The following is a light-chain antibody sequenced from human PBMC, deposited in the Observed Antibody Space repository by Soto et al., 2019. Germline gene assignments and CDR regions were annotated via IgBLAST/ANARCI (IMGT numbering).Light chain of an antibody. V-gene: IGKV3-11*01. CDR3: QQKGT. Sequence: EIVLTQSPATLSLSPGERATLSCRASQSVSSYLAWYQQKPGQAPRLLIYDASNRATGIPARFSGSGSGTEFTLTISSLQSEDFAVYYCQQKGTFGQGTKVDI. CDR2: DAS. J-gene: IGKJ1*01. CDR1: QSVSSY.